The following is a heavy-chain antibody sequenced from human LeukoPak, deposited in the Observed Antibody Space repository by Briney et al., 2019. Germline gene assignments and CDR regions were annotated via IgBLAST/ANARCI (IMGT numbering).Heavy chain of an antibody. V-gene: IGHV3-21*01. Sequence: GGSLRLSCAASGFTFSSYSMNWVRQAPGKGLEWVSSISSSSTYIYYADSVKGRFTLSRDNAKNSLYLQVNSLRAEDTAVYYCARDETYCGADCSLDYWGQGTLVTVSS. CDR3: ARDETYCGADCSLDY. D-gene: IGHD2-21*01. CDR2: ISSSSTYI. J-gene: IGHJ4*02. CDR1: GFTFSSYS.